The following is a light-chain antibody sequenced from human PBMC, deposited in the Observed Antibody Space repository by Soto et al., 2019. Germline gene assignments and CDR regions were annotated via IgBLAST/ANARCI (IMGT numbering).Light chain of an antibody. CDR1: QDVTTN. Sequence: EIRMTQFPTTLSASPGGGATLSCRAAQDVTTNFAWYQLKRGQPPRLLIYDISTRATGVPSRFSGSGSGTEFTLTISSLQPDDFATYYCQQYNSYSEAFGQGTKVDI. J-gene: IGKJ1*01. CDR3: QQYNSYSEA. CDR2: DIS. V-gene: IGKV3-15*01.